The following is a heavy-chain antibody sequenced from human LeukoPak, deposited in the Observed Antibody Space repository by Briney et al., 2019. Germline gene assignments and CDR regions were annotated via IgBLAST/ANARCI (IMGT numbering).Heavy chain of an antibody. Sequence: PGESLKISCKASGYTFTHQWIGWVRPMSGSGLEWMGIIYPRDSDTIYSPSFQGHVTISADTSINTAYLEWSSLEASDTAIYYCARHSDVIGAIRGQGTLVTVSS. CDR3: ARHSDVIGAI. J-gene: IGHJ4*02. CDR1: GYTFTHQW. CDR2: IYPRDSDT. V-gene: IGHV5-51*01. D-gene: IGHD3-10*01.